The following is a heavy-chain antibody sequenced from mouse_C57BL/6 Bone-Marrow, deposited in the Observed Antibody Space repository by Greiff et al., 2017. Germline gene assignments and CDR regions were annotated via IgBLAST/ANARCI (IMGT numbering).Heavy chain of an antibody. D-gene: IGHD2-2*01. Sequence: EVMLVESGGGLVKPGGSLKLSCAASGFTFSDYGMHWVRQAPEKGLEWVAYISSGSSTIYYADTVKGRFTISRDNAENTLFLQMTSLRSEDTAMYYCARGGYPHYYAMDYWGQGTSVTVSS. J-gene: IGHJ4*01. CDR3: ARGGYPHYYAMDY. V-gene: IGHV5-17*01. CDR2: ISSGSSTI. CDR1: GFTFSDYG.